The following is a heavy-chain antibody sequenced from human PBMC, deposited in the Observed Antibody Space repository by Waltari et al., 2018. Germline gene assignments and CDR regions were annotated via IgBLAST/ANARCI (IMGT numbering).Heavy chain of an antibody. D-gene: IGHD3-22*01. CDR3: ARDLRTYYYDSSGFAFDI. V-gene: IGHV3-53*01. CDR2: IYSGGCT. Sequence: EVQLVESGGGLIQPGGSLRLSCAASGFTVSSNYMSWVRQAPGKGREWVSGIYSGGCTYYADSVKGRFTISRDNSKNTLYLQMNSLRAEDTAVYYCARDLRTYYYDSSGFAFDIWGQGTMVTVSS. J-gene: IGHJ3*02. CDR1: GFTVSSNY.